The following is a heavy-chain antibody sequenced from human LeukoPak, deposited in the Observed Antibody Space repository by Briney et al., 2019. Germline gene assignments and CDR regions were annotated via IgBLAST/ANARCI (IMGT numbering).Heavy chain of an antibody. CDR3: ARASRGDVGGVDS. V-gene: IGHV4-59*01. J-gene: IGHJ5*02. D-gene: IGHD3-10*01. Sequence: SETLSLTCTVSGGSISNYYWNWIRQPPGKGLEWIGYIYYSGNTNYNPSLKSRVTISIDMSKNQFSLKLGSVTAADTAVYYCARASRGDVGGVDSWGQGTLVTVSS. CDR2: IYYSGNT. CDR1: GGSISNYY.